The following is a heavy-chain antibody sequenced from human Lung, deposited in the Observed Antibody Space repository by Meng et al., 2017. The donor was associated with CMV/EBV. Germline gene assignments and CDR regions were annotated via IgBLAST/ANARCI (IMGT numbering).Heavy chain of an antibody. J-gene: IGHJ4*02. V-gene: IGHV4-4*02. CDR1: GGSISSSNW. Sequence: HESGPGLVKPSGTLSLTCAVSGGSISSSNWGSWVRQPPGKGLEWIGEIYHSGSTNYNPSLKSRVTISVDKSKNRFSLKLSSVTAADTAVYYCASFPPPGKQWLVTDYWGQGTLVTVSS. D-gene: IGHD6-19*01. CDR3: ASFPPPGKQWLVTDY. CDR2: IYHSGST.